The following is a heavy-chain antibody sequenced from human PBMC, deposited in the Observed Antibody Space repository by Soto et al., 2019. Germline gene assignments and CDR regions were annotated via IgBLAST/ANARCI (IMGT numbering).Heavy chain of an antibody. V-gene: IGHV6-1*01. CDR3: ANDPGYSLDY. Sequence: PSQTLSLTCVISGGSVSIYSGAWNWIRQSPSRGLEWLGRTYYRSKWYYDYAESVKSRIIISVDTSKNQFSLQLNSVTPEDAAFYYGANDPGYSLDYWGQGTQVTVSS. D-gene: IGHD5-12*01. CDR2: TYYRSKWYY. CDR1: GGSVSIYSGA. J-gene: IGHJ4*02.